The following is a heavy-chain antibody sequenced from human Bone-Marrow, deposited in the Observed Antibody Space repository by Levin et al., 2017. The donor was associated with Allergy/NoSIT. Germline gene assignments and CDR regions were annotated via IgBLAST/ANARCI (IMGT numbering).Heavy chain of an antibody. CDR1: GYSFTSYW. CDR2: IDPSDSYT. J-gene: IGHJ4*02. V-gene: IGHV5-10-1*01. CDR3: ARRRSGYVYYLDY. D-gene: IGHD5-12*01. Sequence: GESLKISCKGSGYSFTSYWISWVRQMPGKGLEWMGRIDPSDSYTNYSPSFQGHVTISADKSISTAYLQWSSLKASDTAMYYCARRRSGYVYYLDYWGQGTLVTVSS.